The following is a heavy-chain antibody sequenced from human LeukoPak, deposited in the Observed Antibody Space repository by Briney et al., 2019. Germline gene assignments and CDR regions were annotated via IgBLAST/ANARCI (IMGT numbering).Heavy chain of an antibody. V-gene: IGHV4-59*01. CDR1: GGSISSYY. Sequence: SETLSRTCTVSGGSISSYYWSWIRQPPGKGLGWIGYIYYSGSTNYNPSLKSRVTISVDTSKNQFSLKLSSVTAADTAVYYCARLGHCSGGSCSKYYYYGMDVWGQGTTVTVSS. J-gene: IGHJ6*02. CDR2: IYYSGST. D-gene: IGHD2-15*01. CDR3: ARLGHCSGGSCSKYYYYGMDV.